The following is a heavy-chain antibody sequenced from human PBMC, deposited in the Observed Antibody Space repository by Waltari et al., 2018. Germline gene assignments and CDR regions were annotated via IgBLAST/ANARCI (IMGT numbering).Heavy chain of an antibody. CDR3: AIGYSSGWYGV. V-gene: IGHV4-34*02. CDR1: GGSFSGYY. J-gene: IGHJ4*02. Sequence: QVQLQQWGAGLLKPSEILSLTCAVYGGSFSGYYWTWIRQPPDKGLEWVGEINHSSGSTNYNPSLKSRLTILVDASKNQFSLKLSSVIAADTAVYYCAIGYSSGWYGVWGQGTLVTVSS. CDR2: INHSSGST. D-gene: IGHD6-19*01.